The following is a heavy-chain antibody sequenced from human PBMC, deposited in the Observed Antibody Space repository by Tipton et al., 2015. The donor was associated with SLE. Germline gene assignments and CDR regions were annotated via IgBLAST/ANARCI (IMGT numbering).Heavy chain of an antibody. J-gene: IGHJ4*02. Sequence: LSLTCTVSGGSVSSGSYYWSWIRQPPGKGLEWIGYIYYSESTNYNPSLKSRVTISVDTSKNQFSLKLSSVTAADTAVYYCASGHSSSWSYWGQGTLVTVSS. V-gene: IGHV4-61*01. CDR2: IYYSEST. CDR1: GGSVSSGSYY. D-gene: IGHD6-13*01. CDR3: ASGHSSSWSY.